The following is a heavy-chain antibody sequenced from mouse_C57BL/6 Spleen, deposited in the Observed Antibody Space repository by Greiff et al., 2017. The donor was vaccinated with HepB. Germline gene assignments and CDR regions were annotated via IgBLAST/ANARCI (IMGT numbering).Heavy chain of an antibody. D-gene: IGHD2-4*01. V-gene: IGHV1-59*01. CDR3: ARRGLRRRIAMDY. Sequence: QVQLKQPGAELVRPGTSVKLSCKASGYTFTSYWMHWVKQRPGQGLEWIGVIDPSDSYTNYNQKFKGKATLTVDTSSSTAYMQLSSLTSEDSAVYYCARRGLRRRIAMDYWGQGTSVTVSS. CDR1: GYTFTSYW. J-gene: IGHJ4*01. CDR2: IDPSDSYT.